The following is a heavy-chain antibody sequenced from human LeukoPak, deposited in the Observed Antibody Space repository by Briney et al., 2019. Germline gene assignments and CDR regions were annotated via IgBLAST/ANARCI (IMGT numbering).Heavy chain of an antibody. V-gene: IGHV2-5*01. Sequence: SGPTLVKPTPTLTLTFTFSGFSLSTSAAGVGLIRKPPVKGLEWLALISWNDDKRYSPSLKSRLTITKDTSKHQVVLTMNNIDPVATATYYCAHSYYDSSGLNKGAFDIWGQGAMVTVSS. CDR1: GFSLSTSAAG. J-gene: IGHJ3*02. CDR2: ISWNDDK. D-gene: IGHD3-22*01. CDR3: AHSYYDSSGLNKGAFDI.